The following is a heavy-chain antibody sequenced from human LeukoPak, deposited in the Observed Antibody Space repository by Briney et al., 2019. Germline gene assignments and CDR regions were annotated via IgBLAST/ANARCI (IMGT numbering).Heavy chain of an antibody. CDR3: ARPDGELLRASVTTHFDY. V-gene: IGHV1-2*02. Sequence: ASVKVSCKASGYTFTNYGISWVRQAPGQGLEWMGWINPNSGGTNYAQKFQGRVTITRDTSISTAYMELSRLRSDDTAVYYCARPDGELLRASVTTHFDYWGQGTLVTVSS. CDR1: GYTFTNYG. D-gene: IGHD1-26*01. J-gene: IGHJ4*02. CDR2: INPNSGGT.